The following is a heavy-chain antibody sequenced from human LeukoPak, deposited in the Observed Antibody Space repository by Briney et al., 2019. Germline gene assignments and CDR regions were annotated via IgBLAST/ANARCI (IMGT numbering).Heavy chain of an antibody. CDR3: AGTDKGPAHDF. Sequence: GGSLRLSCAASGFTVGGTYMSWVRQAAGKGWQWVSTIFDAGRTTYSDSVQGRFTISRDSYMNTLFLQMNSLRADDTAVYYCAGTDKGPAHDFWGQGILVTVSS. J-gene: IGHJ4*02. CDR2: IFDAGRT. CDR1: GFTVGGTY. V-gene: IGHV3-53*01.